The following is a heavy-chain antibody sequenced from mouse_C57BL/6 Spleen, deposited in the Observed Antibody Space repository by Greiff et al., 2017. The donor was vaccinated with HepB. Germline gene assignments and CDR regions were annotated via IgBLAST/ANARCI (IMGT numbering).Heavy chain of an antibody. Sequence: EVMLVESGGGLVQSGRSLRLSCATSGFTFSDFYMEWVRQAPGKGLEWIAASRNKANDYTTEYSASVKGRFIVSRDTSQSILYLQMNALRAEDTAIYYCARGHPPYFDYWGQGTTLTVSS. CDR2: SRNKANDYTT. J-gene: IGHJ2*01. CDR1: GFTFSDFY. V-gene: IGHV7-1*01. CDR3: ARGHPPYFDY.